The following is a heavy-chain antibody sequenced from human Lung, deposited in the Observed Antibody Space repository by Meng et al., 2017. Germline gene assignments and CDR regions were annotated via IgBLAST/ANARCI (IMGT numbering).Heavy chain of an antibody. CDR1: GFTFFNDA. Sequence: EGQLWGSGGVFIQAGGSLRLSCAASGFTFFNDAMNWVRQAPGKGLEWVSAISGSGPNTYYADSVKGRFTISRDDSKSTLYLQMSGLRIDDTGVYYCTWDDTAVSDYWGQGTLVTVSS. CDR2: ISGSGPNT. J-gene: IGHJ4*02. CDR3: TWDDTAVSDY. V-gene: IGHV3-23*01. D-gene: IGHD1-1*01.